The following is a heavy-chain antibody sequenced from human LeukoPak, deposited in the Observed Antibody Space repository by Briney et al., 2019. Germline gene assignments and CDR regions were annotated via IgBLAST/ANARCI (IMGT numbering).Heavy chain of an antibody. J-gene: IGHJ4*02. CDR3: ARAIVWFGSDY. Sequence: GGSLRLSCAASEFSVGSNYMTWVRQAPGKGLEWVAFIRYDGSNKYYADSAKGRFTISRDNAKNSLYLQMNSLRAEDTAVYYCARAIVWFGSDYWGQGTLVTVSS. CDR2: IRYDGSNK. D-gene: IGHD3-10*01. CDR1: EFSVGSNY. V-gene: IGHV3-30*02.